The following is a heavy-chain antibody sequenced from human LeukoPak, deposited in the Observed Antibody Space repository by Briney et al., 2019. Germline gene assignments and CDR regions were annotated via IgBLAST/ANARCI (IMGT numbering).Heavy chain of an antibody. CDR3: AREGTDYPRPYWYFDL. Sequence: ASVKVSCKASGYTFTSYDINWVRQATGQGLEWMGWMNPNSGNTGYAQKFQGRVTITRNTSISTAYMELSSLRSEDTAVYYCAREGTDYPRPYWYFDLWGRGTLVTVSS. D-gene: IGHD4-11*01. CDR2: MNPNSGNT. V-gene: IGHV1-8*03. J-gene: IGHJ2*01. CDR1: GYTFTSYD.